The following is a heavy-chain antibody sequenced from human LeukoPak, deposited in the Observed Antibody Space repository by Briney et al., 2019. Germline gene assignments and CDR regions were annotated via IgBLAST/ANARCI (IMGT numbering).Heavy chain of an antibody. CDR2: ISGSGISR. V-gene: IGHV3-23*01. D-gene: IGHD2-21*01. J-gene: IGHJ4*02. CDR3: AKDFRIGYSAHFDY. Sequence: GGSLRLSCAASGFTFSSFAMNWVRQAPGKGLEWVSGISGSGISRGYADSVKGRFSISRDNSKNTLYLQMDSLRGEDTAVYYCAKDFRIGYSAHFDYWGQGALVTVSS. CDR1: GFTFSSFA.